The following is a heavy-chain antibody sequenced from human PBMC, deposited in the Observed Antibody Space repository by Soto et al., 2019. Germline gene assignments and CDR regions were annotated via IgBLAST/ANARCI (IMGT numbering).Heavy chain of an antibody. J-gene: IGHJ6*02. CDR1: GYPIASGYY. CDR3: ARTFDYYGMDV. CDR2: IYHAGSV. Sequence: SETLSLTCAVSGYPIASGYYWAWIRQSPGKGLEWIGSIYHAGSVYYNPSLNSRVAVSLDTSKNHFSLKLTSVTAADTAVYYCARTFDYYGMDVWGQGTTVTVSS. V-gene: IGHV4-38-2*01.